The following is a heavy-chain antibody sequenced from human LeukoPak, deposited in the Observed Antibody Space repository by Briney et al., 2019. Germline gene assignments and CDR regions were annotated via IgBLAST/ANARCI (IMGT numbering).Heavy chain of an antibody. CDR1: GYTFTSYY. CDR2: INPSGGST. D-gene: IGHD2-15*01. CDR3: ASELGYCSGGSCYWGPHDAFDI. V-gene: IGHV1-46*01. J-gene: IGHJ3*02. Sequence: GASVKVSCKASGYTFTSYYMHWVRQAPGQGLEWMGIINPSGGSTSYAQKFQGRVTMTRDTSTSTVYMELSSLRSEDTAVYYCASELGYCSGGSCYWGPHDAFDIWGQGTMVTVSS.